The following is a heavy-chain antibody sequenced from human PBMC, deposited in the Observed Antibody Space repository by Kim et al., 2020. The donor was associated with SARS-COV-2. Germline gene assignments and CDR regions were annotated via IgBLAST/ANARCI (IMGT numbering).Heavy chain of an antibody. CDR2: INHSGST. CDR3: ARVYGSGSYYRILRWFDP. Sequence: SETLSLTCAVYGGSFSGYYWSWIRQPPGKGLEWIGEINHSGSTNYNPSLKSRVTISVDTSKNQFSLKLSSVTAADTAVYYCARVYGSGSYYRILRWFDPWGQGTLVTVSS. V-gene: IGHV4-34*01. J-gene: IGHJ5*02. CDR1: GGSFSGYY. D-gene: IGHD3-10*01.